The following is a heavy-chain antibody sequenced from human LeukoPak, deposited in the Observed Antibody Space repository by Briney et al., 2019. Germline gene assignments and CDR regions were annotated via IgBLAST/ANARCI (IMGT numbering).Heavy chain of an antibody. CDR3: ARTRYGERDKDFDY. J-gene: IGHJ4*02. D-gene: IGHD4-17*01. V-gene: IGHV3-21*01. CDR1: GFTFSSYT. Sequence: GGSLRLSCAASGFTFSSYTMSWVRQALGKGLGWVSSITSTGTSVYYADSLKGRLTISRDNAQNSLYLQMNSLRVEDTAVYFCARTRYGERDKDFDYWGQGTLVTVSS. CDR2: ITSTGTSV.